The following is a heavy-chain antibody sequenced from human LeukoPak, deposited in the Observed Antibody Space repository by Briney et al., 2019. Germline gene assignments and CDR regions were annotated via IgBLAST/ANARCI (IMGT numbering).Heavy chain of an antibody. V-gene: IGHV3-30*02. D-gene: IGHD2-15*01. CDR2: IGNDGSNK. J-gene: IGHJ4*02. CDR1: GFTFSTFG. Sequence: GGSLRLSCAASGFTFSTFGMHWVRQAPGKGLEWLAFIGNDGSNKYYVDSVKGRFTISRDNSKNTLYLQMNTLRAEDTAVYHCAAHQGYCSGGGCGPYWGQGTQVAVSS. CDR3: AAHQGYCSGGGCGPY.